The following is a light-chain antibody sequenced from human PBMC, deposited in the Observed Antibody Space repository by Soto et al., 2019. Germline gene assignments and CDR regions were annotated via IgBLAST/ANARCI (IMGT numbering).Light chain of an antibody. V-gene: IGKV1-5*03. Sequence: DIQMTQSPSTLSAFVGDRVTITCRASQSSSNWLAWYQHKAGKAPKLLISKASNLESGVPSRFSGSGSGTEFTLTISSLQPDDFATYYCQQYYTYPWTFGQGTKVEMK. J-gene: IGKJ1*01. CDR1: QSSSNW. CDR2: KAS. CDR3: QQYYTYPWT.